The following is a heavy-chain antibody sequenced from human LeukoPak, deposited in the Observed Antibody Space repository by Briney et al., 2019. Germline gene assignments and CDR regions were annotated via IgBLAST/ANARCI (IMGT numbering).Heavy chain of an antibody. J-gene: IGHJ5*02. D-gene: IGHD4-17*01. CDR1: GGSISSGGYY. CDR2: IYYSGST. Sequence: SETLSLTCTVSGGSISSGGYYWSWIRQHPGKGLEWIGYIYYSGSTYYNPSLKSRVTISVDTSKNQFSLKLSSVTAADTAVYYCAREQRYYGDNDWDWFDPWGQGTLVTVSS. CDR3: AREQRYYGDNDWDWFDP. V-gene: IGHV4-31*03.